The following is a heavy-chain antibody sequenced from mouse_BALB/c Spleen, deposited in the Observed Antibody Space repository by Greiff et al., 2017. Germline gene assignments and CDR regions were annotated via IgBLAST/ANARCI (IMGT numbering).Heavy chain of an antibody. Sequence: QVQLQQPGAELVKPGASVKLSCKASGYTFTSYWMHWVKQRPGQGLEWIGEINPSNGRTNYNEKFKSKATLTVDKSSSTAYMQLSSLTSEDSAVYYCARGGHYYGGDYAMDYWGQGTSVTVSS. CDR2: INPSNGRT. CDR3: ARGGHYYGGDYAMDY. J-gene: IGHJ4*01. V-gene: IGHV1S81*02. D-gene: IGHD1-1*01. CDR1: GYTFTSYW.